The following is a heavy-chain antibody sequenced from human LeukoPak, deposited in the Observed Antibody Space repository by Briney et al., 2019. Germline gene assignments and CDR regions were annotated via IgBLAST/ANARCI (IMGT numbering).Heavy chain of an antibody. J-gene: IGHJ3*02. Sequence: SETLSLTCTVSGGSISGHYWSWIRQPPGKGLEWIGYIYYSGNTNYNPSLESRVAISVDTSKNQFSLKLKSVTAADTAVYYCARLDTVTTDAFDIWGQGTMVAVSS. V-gene: IGHV4-59*08. CDR2: IYYSGNT. D-gene: IGHD4-17*01. CDR1: GGSISGHY. CDR3: ARLDTVTTDAFDI.